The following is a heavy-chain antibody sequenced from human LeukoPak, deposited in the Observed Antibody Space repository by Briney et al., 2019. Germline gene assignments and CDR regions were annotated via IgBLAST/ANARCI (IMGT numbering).Heavy chain of an antibody. Sequence: ASVKVSCKASGYTFTNYAITWVRQAPGQGLEWMGWIISYNGHTNYAQKLQGRVTMTTDTSTSTAYMELRSLRSDDTAVYYCVKYSGSYNHDAFDVWGQGTMVIVSP. D-gene: IGHD1-26*01. CDR2: IISYNGHT. CDR1: GYTFTNYA. J-gene: IGHJ3*01. V-gene: IGHV1-18*01. CDR3: VKYSGSYNHDAFDV.